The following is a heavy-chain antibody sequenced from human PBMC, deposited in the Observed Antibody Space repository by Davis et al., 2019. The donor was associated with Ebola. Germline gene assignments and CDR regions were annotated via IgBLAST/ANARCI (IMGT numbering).Heavy chain of an antibody. V-gene: IGHV3-23*01. CDR1: GFTFSSYA. J-gene: IGHJ3*02. CDR2: ISGSGGST. Sequence: GGSLRLSCAASGFTFSSYAMSWVRQAPGKGLEWVSAISGSGGSTYYADSVKGRFTISRDNSKNTLYLQMNSLRAEDTAVYYCAKKAYYYDSSGYSDDAFDIWGQGTMVTVSS. CDR3: AKKAYYYDSSGYSDDAFDI. D-gene: IGHD3-22*01.